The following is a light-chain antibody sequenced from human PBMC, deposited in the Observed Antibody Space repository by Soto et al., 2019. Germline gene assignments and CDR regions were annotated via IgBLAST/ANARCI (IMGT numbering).Light chain of an antibody. Sequence: QSVLTQPPSASGAPGQRVTISCSGRNSNIGTYTVNWYQQLPGTAPKLLIYSSDQRPSGVPDRFSGSKSGTSASLAISGLQCGDEADYYCAAWDDSLNGWVFGGGTKLTVL. CDR2: SSD. J-gene: IGLJ3*02. V-gene: IGLV1-44*01. CDR1: NSNIGTYT. CDR3: AAWDDSLNGWV.